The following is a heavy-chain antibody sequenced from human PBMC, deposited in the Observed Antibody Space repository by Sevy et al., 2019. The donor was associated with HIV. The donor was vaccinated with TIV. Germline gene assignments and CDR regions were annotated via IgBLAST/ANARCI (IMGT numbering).Heavy chain of an antibody. J-gene: IGHJ6*02. Sequence: GGSLRLSCAASGFTFSSYGMHWVRQAPGKGLEWVAVISYDGSNKYYADSVKGRFTISRDNSKNTLYLQMNSLRAEDTAVYYCAKDDYYGSGSAYYYYYGMDVWGQWTTVTVSS. CDR1: GFTFSSYG. V-gene: IGHV3-30*18. D-gene: IGHD3-10*01. CDR3: AKDDYYGSGSAYYYYYGMDV. CDR2: ISYDGSNK.